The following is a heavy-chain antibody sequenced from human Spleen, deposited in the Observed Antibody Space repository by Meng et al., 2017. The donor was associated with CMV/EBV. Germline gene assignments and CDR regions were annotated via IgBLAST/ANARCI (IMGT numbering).Heavy chain of an antibody. J-gene: IGHJ5*02. CDR2: INHSGTT. Sequence: YGGSFSGYFGNWIRQPPGKGLEWIGEINHSGTTIYNPSLKSRVTLSLDTSKNQFSLNLSSVTAADTAVYYCARGRRVAAAGTNWFDPWGQGTLVTVSS. CDR3: ARGRRVAAAGTNWFDP. V-gene: IGHV4-34*01. CDR1: GGSFSGYF. D-gene: IGHD6-13*01.